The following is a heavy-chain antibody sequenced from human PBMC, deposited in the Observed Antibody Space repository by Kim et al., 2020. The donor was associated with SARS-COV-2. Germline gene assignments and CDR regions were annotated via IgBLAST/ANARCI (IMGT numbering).Heavy chain of an antibody. CDR3: AKEEVGYGPRGDYFDY. D-gene: IGHD3-22*01. CDR2: ISGSGGST. Sequence: GGSLRLSCAASGFTFSSYAMSWVRQAPGKGLEWVSAISGSGGSTYYADSVKGRFTISRDNSKNTLYLQMNSLRAEDTAVYYCAKEEVGYGPRGDYFDYWGQGTLVTVSS. V-gene: IGHV3-23*01. CDR1: GFTFSSYA. J-gene: IGHJ4*02.